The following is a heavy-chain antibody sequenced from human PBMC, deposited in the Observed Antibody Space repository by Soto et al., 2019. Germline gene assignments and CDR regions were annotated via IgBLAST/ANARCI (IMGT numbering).Heavy chain of an antibody. Sequence: LSWIRQPPGKGLEWIGEINHSGSTNYNPSLKSRVTISVDTSKNQFSLKLSSVTAADTAVYYCARWFYYGSGSYYEYYYYGMDVWGQGTTVTVSS. CDR2: INHSGST. V-gene: IGHV4-34*01. CDR3: ARWFYYGSGSYYEYYYYGMDV. D-gene: IGHD3-10*01. J-gene: IGHJ6*02.